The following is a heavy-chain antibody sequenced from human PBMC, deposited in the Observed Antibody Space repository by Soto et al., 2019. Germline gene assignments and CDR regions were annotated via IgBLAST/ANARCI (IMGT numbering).Heavy chain of an antibody. J-gene: IGHJ3*02. CDR1: GYTFTGYY. CDR3: ARAFNSYYDFWSGYYDAFDI. V-gene: IGHV1-2*02. CDR2: INPNSGGT. Sequence: ASVKVSCKASGYTFTGYYMHWVRQAPGQGLEWMGWINPNSGGTNYAQKFQGRVTMTRDTSISTAYMELSRLRSDDTAVYYCARAFNSYYDFWSGYYDAFDIWGQGTMVTVSS. D-gene: IGHD3-3*01.